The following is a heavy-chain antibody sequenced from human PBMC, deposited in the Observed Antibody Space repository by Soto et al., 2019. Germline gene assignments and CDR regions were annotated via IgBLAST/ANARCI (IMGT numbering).Heavy chain of an antibody. CDR3: AKDGSTYISGWYKYFGH. CDR1: GFTFSTFA. Sequence: QVQLVESGGGVVQPGRSLRLSCAASGFTFSTFAMHWVRQAPGKGLEWVAVISYDGSHKDYADSVKGRFTISRDESKNTMYLQIDSLRADDTAVYFCAKDGSTYISGWYKYFGHWGQGTLVTVSS. D-gene: IGHD6-19*01. J-gene: IGHJ4*02. V-gene: IGHV3-30*18. CDR2: ISYDGSHK.